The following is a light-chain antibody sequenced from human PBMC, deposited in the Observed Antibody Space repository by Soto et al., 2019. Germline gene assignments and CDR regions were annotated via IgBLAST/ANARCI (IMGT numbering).Light chain of an antibody. CDR3: QHFGSSLFT. CDR2: GTS. CDR1: QNVGSRY. V-gene: IGKV3-20*01. Sequence: DIELTQSPGTLSLSPGERATLSCRASQNVGSRYLAWYQQKPGQAPRLLIYGTSNRATGIPDRFSGSGSGTDFSLTISSLEPEDFAVYYCQHFGSSLFTFGPGTIVDI. J-gene: IGKJ3*01.